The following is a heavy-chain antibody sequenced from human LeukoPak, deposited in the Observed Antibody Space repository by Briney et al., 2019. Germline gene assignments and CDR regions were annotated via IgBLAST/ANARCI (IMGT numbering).Heavy chain of an antibody. CDR2: INSDGSST. D-gene: IGHD6-13*01. CDR3: ARETAAAGDYYFDY. Sequence: PGGSLRLPCAASGFTFSSYWMHWVRQAPGKGLVWVSRINSDGSSTSYADSVKGRFTISRDNAKNTLYLQMNSLRAEDTAVYYCARETAAAGDYYFDYWGQGTLVTVSS. J-gene: IGHJ4*02. CDR1: GFTFSSYW. V-gene: IGHV3-74*01.